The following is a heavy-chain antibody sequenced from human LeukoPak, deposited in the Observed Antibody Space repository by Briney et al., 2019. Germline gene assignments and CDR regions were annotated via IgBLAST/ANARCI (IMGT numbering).Heavy chain of an antibody. CDR3: ARGITIFGVVVDAFDI. CDR1: GYTFTNYG. V-gene: IGHV1-18*01. J-gene: IGHJ3*02. CDR2: ISVYNGNT. D-gene: IGHD3-3*01. Sequence: ASVKVSCKASGYTFTNYGISWVRQAPGQGLEWMGWISVYNGNTNYAQKFQGRVTMTTDTSTSTAYMELRSLRSDDTAVYYCARGITIFGVVVDAFDIWGQGTMVTVSS.